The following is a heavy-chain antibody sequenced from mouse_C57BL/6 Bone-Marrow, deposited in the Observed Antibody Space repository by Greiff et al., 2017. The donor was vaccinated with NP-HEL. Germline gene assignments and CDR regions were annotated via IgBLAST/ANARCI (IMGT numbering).Heavy chain of an antibody. CDR1: GYTFTSYW. CDR3: ARDNGYGEGDY. V-gene: IGHV1-64*01. CDR2: IHPNSGST. D-gene: IGHD1-1*01. J-gene: IGHJ4*01. Sequence: QVQLQQPGAELVKPGASVKLSCKASGYTFTSYWMHWVKQRPGQGLEWIGMIHPNSGSTNYNEKFKSKATLTVDKSSSTAYMQLSSLTSEDSAVYYCARDNGYGEGDYWGQGTTVTVSS.